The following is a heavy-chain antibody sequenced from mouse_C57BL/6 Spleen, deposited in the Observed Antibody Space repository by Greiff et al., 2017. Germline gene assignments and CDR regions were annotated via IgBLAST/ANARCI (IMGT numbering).Heavy chain of an antibody. CDR2: IHPNSGST. CDR1: GYSFTSYW. V-gene: IGHV1-64*01. Sequence: QVQLKQSGPELVKPGASVKLSCKASGYSFTSYWMHWVKPRPGKGLEWIGLIHPNSGSTNYNEKFKNKATLTVDKSSSTAYMQLSSLTSDDSAVYYCGGCKKGIAYWGQGTLVTVSS. J-gene: IGHJ3*01. CDR3: GGCKKGIAY.